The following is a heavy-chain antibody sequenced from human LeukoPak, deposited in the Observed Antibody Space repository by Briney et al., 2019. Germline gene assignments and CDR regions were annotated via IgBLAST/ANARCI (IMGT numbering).Heavy chain of an antibody. CDR3: ARIELAYGSGSLGWPDWFDP. V-gene: IGHV4-59*12. Sequence: PSETLSLTCTVSGGSISSYYWSWIRQPPGKGLEWIGYIYYSGSTNYNPSLKSRVTISVDTSKNQFSLKLSSVTAADTAVYYCARIELAYGSGSLGWPDWFDPWGQGTLVTVSS. D-gene: IGHD3-10*01. J-gene: IGHJ5*02. CDR2: IYYSGST. CDR1: GGSISSYY.